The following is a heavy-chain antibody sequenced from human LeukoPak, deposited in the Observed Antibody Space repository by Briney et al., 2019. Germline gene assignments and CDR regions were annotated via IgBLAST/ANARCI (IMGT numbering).Heavy chain of an antibody. V-gene: IGHV4-59*01. CDR1: GGSISSYY. D-gene: IGHD6-19*01. CDR3: ARDLGSGWVDY. J-gene: IGHJ4*02. Sequence: SETLSLTCTVSGGSISSYYWSWIQQPPGKGLEWIGYIYYSGSTNYNPSLKSRVTISVDTSKNQFSLKLSSVTAADTAVYYCARDLGSGWVDYWGQGTLVTVSS. CDR2: IYYSGST.